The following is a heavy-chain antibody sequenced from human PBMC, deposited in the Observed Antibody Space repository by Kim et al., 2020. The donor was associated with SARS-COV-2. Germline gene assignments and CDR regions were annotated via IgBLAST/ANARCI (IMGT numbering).Heavy chain of an antibody. D-gene: IGHD5-12*01. CDR2: ISYDGSNQ. J-gene: IGHJ6*02. CDR1: GFTFSSYA. Sequence: GGSLRLSCAASGFTFSSYAMYWVRQAPGKGLEWVAIISYDGSNQYYADSVRGRFTITRDNSKNTLYLQMNSLRAEDTALYYCARDLGDTLATIWGLFPSANSHHGMDVWGQGTTVTVSS. V-gene: IGHV3-30*04. CDR3: ARDLGDTLATIWGLFPSANSHHGMDV.